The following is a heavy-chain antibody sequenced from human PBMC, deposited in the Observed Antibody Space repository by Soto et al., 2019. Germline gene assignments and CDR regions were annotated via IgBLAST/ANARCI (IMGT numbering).Heavy chain of an antibody. CDR3: AREVRGTTLSSPSEP. V-gene: IGHV1-2*02. Sequence: QVQLVQSGAEVKKPGASVKVSCKASGYTFTGYYMHWVRQAPGQGLEWMGWINPNSGGTNYAQKFQGRVTMTRDTSISTAYMELSRLRSDDTAVYYCAREVRGTTLSSPSEPWGQGTLVTVSS. D-gene: IGHD4-17*01. J-gene: IGHJ5*02. CDR1: GYTFTGYY. CDR2: INPNSGGT.